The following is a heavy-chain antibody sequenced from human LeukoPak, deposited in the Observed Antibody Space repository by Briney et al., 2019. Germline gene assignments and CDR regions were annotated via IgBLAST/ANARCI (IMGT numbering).Heavy chain of an antibody. V-gene: IGHV4-4*07. Sequence: SETLSLTCTVSGGSISSYYWSWIRQPAGKGLEWIGRIYTSGSTNYNPSLKSRVTMSVDTSKNQFSLKLSSVTAADTAVYYCARDIVVVVAATTGDYYYGMDVWGQGTTVTVSS. CDR3: ARDIVVVVAATTGDYYYGMDV. CDR2: IYTSGST. CDR1: GGSISSYY. D-gene: IGHD2-15*01. J-gene: IGHJ6*02.